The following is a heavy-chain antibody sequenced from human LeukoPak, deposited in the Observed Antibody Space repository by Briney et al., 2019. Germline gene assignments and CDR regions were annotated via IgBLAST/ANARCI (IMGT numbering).Heavy chain of an antibody. CDR2: INPNSGGS. V-gene: IGHV1-2*02. J-gene: IGHJ4*02. CDR3: ARVQVSDDNWGFFDY. D-gene: IGHD1-1*01. CDR1: GYTFPANY. Sequence: GASVKVSRKASGYTFPANYMHWVRQAPGQGLEWMGWINPNSGGSNCAQKFQGRVTMTRETSISTAYMELSRLSSDDTAVYYCARVQVSDDNWGFFDYWGQGTLVTVSS.